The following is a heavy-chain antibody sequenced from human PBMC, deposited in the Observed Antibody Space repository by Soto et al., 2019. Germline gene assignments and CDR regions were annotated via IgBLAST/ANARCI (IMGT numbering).Heavy chain of an antibody. J-gene: IGHJ6*02. D-gene: IGHD3-3*01. CDR1: GFTFISYS. CDR2: ISSSSSTI. CDR3: ARVIKSKTNYDFWSGYPLGMDV. Sequence: GGSLRLSCAASGFTFISYSMNWVLQAPWKGLEWVSYISSSSSTIYYADSVKGRFTISRDNAKNSLYLQMNSLRDEDTAVYYCARVIKSKTNYDFWSGYPLGMDVWGQGTTVTVSS. V-gene: IGHV3-48*02.